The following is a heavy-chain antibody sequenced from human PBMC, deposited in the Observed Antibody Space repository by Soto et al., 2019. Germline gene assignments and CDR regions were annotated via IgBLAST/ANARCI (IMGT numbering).Heavy chain of an antibody. CDR3: AKVFFNHALLFQWELLGIYYFDY. D-gene: IGHD1-26*01. Sequence: GGSLRLSCAASGFTFSSYAMSWVRQAPGKGLEWVSAISGSGGSTYYADSVKGRFTISRDNSKNTLYLQMNSLRAEDTAVYYCAKVFFNHALLFQWELLGIYYFDYWGQGTLVTVSS. J-gene: IGHJ4*02. CDR1: GFTFSSYA. CDR2: ISGSGGST. V-gene: IGHV3-23*01.